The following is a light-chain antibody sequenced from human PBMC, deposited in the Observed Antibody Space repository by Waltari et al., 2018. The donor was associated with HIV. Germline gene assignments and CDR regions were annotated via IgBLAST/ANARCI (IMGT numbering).Light chain of an antibody. CDR1: SSDVGGYNY. V-gene: IGLV2-11*01. Sequence: QSALTQPRSVSGSPGQSVTISCTGTSSDVGGYNYVSWYQQHPGKAPKLMIYDVSNRPSGFPDRFSGSKSGNTASLTISGLQAEDEADYYCCSYAGSYTHVVFGGGTKLTVL. CDR2: DVS. CDR3: CSYAGSYTHVV. J-gene: IGLJ2*01.